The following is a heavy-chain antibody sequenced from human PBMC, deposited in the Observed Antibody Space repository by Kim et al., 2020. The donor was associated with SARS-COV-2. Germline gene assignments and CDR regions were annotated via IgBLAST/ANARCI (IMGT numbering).Heavy chain of an antibody. D-gene: IGHD2-15*01. CDR1: GFTFSNYE. J-gene: IGHJ3*02. CDR3: VRYCASTGGTCYFPDAFDI. CDR2: ISRSGNTI. Sequence: GGSLRLSCAASGFTFSNYEMNWVRQAPGKGLEWVSYISRSGNTIHYAGSVKGRFTISKDSAENSLYLQMNSLRAEDTAVYYCVRYCASTGGTCYFPDAFDIWGQGTIVSVSS. V-gene: IGHV3-48*03.